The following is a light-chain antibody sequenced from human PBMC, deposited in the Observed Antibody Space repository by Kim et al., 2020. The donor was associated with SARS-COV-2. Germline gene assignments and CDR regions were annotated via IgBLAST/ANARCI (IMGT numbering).Light chain of an antibody. CDR1: SSNIGSNT. CDR2: SNN. V-gene: IGLV1-44*01. J-gene: IGLJ1*01. CDR3: AAWDDSLKGV. Sequence: PGQRVTSSCSGSSSNIGSNTVNWYQQLPGTAPKLLIYSNNQRPSGVPDRFSGSKSGTSASLAISGLQSEDEADYYCAAWDDSLKGVFGTGTKVTVL.